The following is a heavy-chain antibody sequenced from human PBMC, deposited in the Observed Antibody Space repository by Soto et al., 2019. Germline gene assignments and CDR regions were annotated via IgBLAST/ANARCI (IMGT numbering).Heavy chain of an antibody. J-gene: IGHJ4*02. CDR2: IYYSGST. D-gene: IGHD6-13*01. Sequence: SETLSLTCTVSGGSISSYYWSWIRQPPGKGLEWIGYIYYSGSTNYNPSLKSRVTISVDTSKNQFSLRLSSVTAADTAVYYCARGGWGIAAAGDTFDYWGQGTLVTVSS. CDR1: GGSISSYY. CDR3: ARGGWGIAAAGDTFDY. V-gene: IGHV4-59*01.